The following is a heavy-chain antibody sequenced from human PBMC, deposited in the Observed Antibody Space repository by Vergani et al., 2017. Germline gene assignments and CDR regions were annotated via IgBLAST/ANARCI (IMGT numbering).Heavy chain of an antibody. CDR2: IIPIFGTA. CDR3: ARGVGYDFWSGYYLFDY. V-gene: IGHV1-69*06. D-gene: IGHD3-3*01. Sequence: QVQLVQSGAEVKKPGSSVKVSCKASGGTFSSYAISWVRQAPGQGLEWMGGIIPIFGTANYAQKLQGRVTMTTDTSTSTAYMELRGLRSDDTAVYYCARGVGYDFWSGYYLFDYWGQGTLVTVSS. J-gene: IGHJ4*02. CDR1: GGTFSSYA.